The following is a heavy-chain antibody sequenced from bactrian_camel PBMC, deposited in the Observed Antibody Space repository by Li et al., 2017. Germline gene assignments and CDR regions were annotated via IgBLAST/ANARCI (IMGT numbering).Heavy chain of an antibody. Sequence: VQLVESGGGSVQSGGSLRLSCQVSGYKHNLYCMGWFRQAPGKEREGIALIDDGGKTQYDNTVKGRFTISRDGAETPLYLLMSALKAEDAAIYYCTQGWDRVAAQRGQRGQGTQVTVS. CDR1: GYKHNLYC. J-gene: IGHJ4*01. V-gene: IGHV3S53*01. CDR2: IDDGGKT. D-gene: IGHD1*01.